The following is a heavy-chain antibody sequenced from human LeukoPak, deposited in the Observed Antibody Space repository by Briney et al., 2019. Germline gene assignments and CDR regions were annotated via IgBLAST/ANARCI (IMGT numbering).Heavy chain of an antibody. CDR2: INHSGST. V-gene: IGHV4-34*01. Sequence: SETLSLTCAVYGGSFSGYYWSWIRQPPGKGLERIGEINHSGSTNYNPSLKSRVTISVDRSKNQFPLKLSSVTAADTAVYYCASIVVAGGYFQHWGQGTLVTVSS. J-gene: IGHJ1*01. CDR3: ASIVVAGGYFQH. CDR1: GGSFSGYY. D-gene: IGHD2-21*01.